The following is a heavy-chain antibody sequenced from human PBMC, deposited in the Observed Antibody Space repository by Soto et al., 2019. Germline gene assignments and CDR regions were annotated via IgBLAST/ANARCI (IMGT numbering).Heavy chain of an antibody. Sequence: EVQLVESGGGLVQPGGSLKISCAASGFTFSNYWMHWVRQAPGKGLVWVSRIKGDASSTNYAVFVKGRFIISRDSAENTLYLQMHSLRAEDTAVYYCARGLPGYYGADVWGQGTTVTVSS. CDR1: GFTFSNYW. J-gene: IGHJ6*02. D-gene: IGHD5-18*01. V-gene: IGHV3-74*01. CDR2: IKGDASST. CDR3: ARGLPGYYGADV.